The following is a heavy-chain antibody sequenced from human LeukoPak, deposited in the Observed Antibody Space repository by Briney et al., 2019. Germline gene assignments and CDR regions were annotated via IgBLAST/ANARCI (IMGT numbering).Heavy chain of an antibody. D-gene: IGHD1-1*01. V-gene: IGHV3-11*04. CDR2: ISSSGSTI. Sequence: GGSLRLSCAASGFTFSDYYMSWIRQAPGKGLEWVSYISSSGSTIYHADSVKGRFTISRDNAKNSQYLQMNSLRVEDTAVYYCARDHNYAFDNWGQGTLVTVSS. CDR1: GFTFSDYY. CDR3: ARDHNYAFDN. J-gene: IGHJ4*02.